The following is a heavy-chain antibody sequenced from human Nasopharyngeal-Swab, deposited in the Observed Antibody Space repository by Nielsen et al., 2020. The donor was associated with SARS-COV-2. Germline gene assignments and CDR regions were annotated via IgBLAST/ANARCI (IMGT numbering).Heavy chain of an antibody. CDR2: TYYRSKWYN. V-gene: IGHV6-1*01. J-gene: IGHJ6*03. D-gene: IGHD4-17*01. Sequence: SQTLSLTFSISGDSVSSSSAAWNWIRQSPSRGLDWLGRTYYRSKWYNDYAVSVKSRITINPDTSKNQFSLHLNSVTPEDTAVYYCARARGAYGDYYYYYTDVWGKGTTVTVSS. CDR1: GDSVSSSSAA. CDR3: ARARGAYGDYYYYYTDV.